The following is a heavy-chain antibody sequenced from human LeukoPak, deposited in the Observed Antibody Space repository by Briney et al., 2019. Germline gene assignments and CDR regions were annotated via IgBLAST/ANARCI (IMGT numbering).Heavy chain of an antibody. Sequence: SKTLSLTCAVHGGSCDDYYCSWIRQPPGKGLEWIGEIHPSGIFYYNSSLMSRVTISIDTSKSQFSLRLTSVTAADTAFYYCARGRDRSKAGDLWGQGSLVTVSS. CDR3: ARGRDRSKAGDL. CDR1: GGSCDDYY. J-gene: IGHJ5*02. D-gene: IGHD5-24*01. CDR2: IHPSGIF. V-gene: IGHV4-34*01.